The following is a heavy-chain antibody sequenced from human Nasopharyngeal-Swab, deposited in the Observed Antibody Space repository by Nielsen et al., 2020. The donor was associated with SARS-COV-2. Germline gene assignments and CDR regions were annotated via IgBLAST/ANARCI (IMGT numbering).Heavy chain of an antibody. CDR3: ARGVDSSSWYFPYYYYGMDV. V-gene: IGHV4-59*13. CDR1: GGSISSYY. Sequence: SETLSLTCTVSGGSISSYYWSWIRQPPGKGLEWIGYIYYSGNTNYNPSLKSRVTISVDTSKNQFSLKLSSVTAADTAVYYCARGVDSSSWYFPYYYYGMDVWGQGTTVTVSS. CDR2: IYYSGNT. J-gene: IGHJ6*02. D-gene: IGHD6-13*01.